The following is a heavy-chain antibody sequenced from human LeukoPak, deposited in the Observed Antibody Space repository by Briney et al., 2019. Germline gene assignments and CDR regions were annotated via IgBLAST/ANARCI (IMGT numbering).Heavy chain of an antibody. V-gene: IGHV3-7*01. CDR3: ARDKYDFWSGYPYGMDV. CDR1: GFTFSSYW. CDR2: IKQDGSEK. J-gene: IGHJ6*02. D-gene: IGHD3-3*01. Sequence: PGGSLRLSCAASGFTFSSYWMSWVRQAPGKGPEWVANIKQDGSEKYYVDSVKGRFTISRDNAKNSLYLQMNSLRAEDTAVYYCARDKYDFWSGYPYGMDVWGQGTTVTVSS.